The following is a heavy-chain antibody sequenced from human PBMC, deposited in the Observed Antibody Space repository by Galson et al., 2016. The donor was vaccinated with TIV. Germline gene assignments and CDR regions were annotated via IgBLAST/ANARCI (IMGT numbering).Heavy chain of an antibody. Sequence: QSGAEVKKPGESLKISCKHSGYGFVDCWIVWVRQRHGKGLEWMGIVYLGDSVTRYSPSFQGQVAISADKSSNTAYLQWSSLQASDTAMYYCARTAGGIDQWGQGTLVTVSS. CDR3: ARTAGGIDQ. V-gene: IGHV5-51*01. CDR2: VYLGDSVT. D-gene: IGHD1-26*01. CDR1: GYGFVDCW. J-gene: IGHJ4*02.